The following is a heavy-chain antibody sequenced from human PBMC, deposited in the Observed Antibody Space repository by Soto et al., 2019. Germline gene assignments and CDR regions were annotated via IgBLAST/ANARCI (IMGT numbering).Heavy chain of an antibody. Sequence: SVKVSCKASGYTFTSYSISWVRQAPGQGLEGMGCISAYNGNTIYVQKLQGIVTMTTDTSTSTAYMELRSLGSDDTAVHYCPRVTYDSSGYYSPAEYFQHWGQDTMLPDSS. CDR2: ISAYNGNT. D-gene: IGHD3-22*01. V-gene: IGHV1-18*04. J-gene: IGHJ1*01. CDR3: PRVTYDSSGYYSPAEYFQH. CDR1: GYTFTSYS.